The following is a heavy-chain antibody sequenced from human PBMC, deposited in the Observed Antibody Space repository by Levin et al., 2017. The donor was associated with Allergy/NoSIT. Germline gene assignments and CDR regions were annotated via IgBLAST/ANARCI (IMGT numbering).Heavy chain of an antibody. CDR3: AKRGGNSYTHLDY. V-gene: IGHV3-23*01. D-gene: IGHD5-18*01. Sequence: PGGSPRLSCAASGFTFNNYAISWVRQAPGKGLEWVSTVSSSGSSTYYADSVKGRFTISRDNSKNTLYLQMNSLRAEDTAVYYCAKRGGNSYTHLDYWGQGTLVTVSS. CDR1: GFTFNNYA. J-gene: IGHJ4*02. CDR2: VSSSGSST.